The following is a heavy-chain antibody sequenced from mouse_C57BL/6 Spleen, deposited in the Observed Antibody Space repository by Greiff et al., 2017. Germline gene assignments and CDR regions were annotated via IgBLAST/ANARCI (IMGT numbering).Heavy chain of an antibody. Sequence: EVQLQQSGPELVKPGASVKISCKASGYTFTDYYMNWVKQSHGKSLEWIGDINPNNGGTSYNQKFKGKATLTVDKSSSTAYMELRSLTSEDSAVYYCARNSYSNYGSHYYAMDYWGQGTSVTVSS. CDR2: INPNNGGT. J-gene: IGHJ4*01. CDR1: GYTFTDYY. CDR3: ARNSYSNYGSHYYAMDY. D-gene: IGHD2-5*01. V-gene: IGHV1-26*01.